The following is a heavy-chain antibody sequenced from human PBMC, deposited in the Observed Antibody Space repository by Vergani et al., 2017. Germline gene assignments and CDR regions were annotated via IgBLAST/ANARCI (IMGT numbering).Heavy chain of an antibody. D-gene: IGHD2-15*01. CDR3: ARDSWGYCSGGSCYLGY. V-gene: IGHV3-33*01. CDR1: GFTFSSYG. J-gene: IGHJ4*02. CDR2: IWYDGSNK. Sequence: QVQLVESGGGVVQPGRSLRLSCAASGFTFSSYGMHWVRQAPGQGLEWVAVIWYDGSNKYYADSVKGRFTISRDNSKNTLYLQMNSLRAEDTAVYYCARDSWGYCSGGSCYLGYWGQGTLVTVSS.